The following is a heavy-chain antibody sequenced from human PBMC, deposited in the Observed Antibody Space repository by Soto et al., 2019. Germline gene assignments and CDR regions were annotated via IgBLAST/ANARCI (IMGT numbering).Heavy chain of an antibody. CDR2: ISAYNGNT. Sequence: ASVKVSCKASGYTFTSYGISWVRQAPGQGLEWMGWISAYNGNTNYAQKLQGRVTMTTDTSTSTAYMELRSLRSDDTAVHYCARVTGYYYDSSGFIVGYYYGMDVWGQGTTVTVSS. V-gene: IGHV1-18*01. D-gene: IGHD3-22*01. CDR3: ARVTGYYYDSSGFIVGYYYGMDV. CDR1: GYTFTSYG. J-gene: IGHJ6*02.